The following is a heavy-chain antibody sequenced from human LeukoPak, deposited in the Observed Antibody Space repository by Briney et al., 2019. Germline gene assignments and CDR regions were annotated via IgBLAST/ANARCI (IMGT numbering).Heavy chain of an antibody. V-gene: IGHV3-23*01. Sequence: GGSLRLSCAASGFTFSHYAMTWVRHTPEKGLQWVSAIRGSVGITFYADSAKGRFTISRDNSQNTLYLQMNSLRVEDTAVYYCARGTQPTDYWGQGTLVTVSS. J-gene: IGHJ4*02. CDR2: IRGSVGIT. CDR3: ARGTQPTDY. D-gene: IGHD1-14*01. CDR1: GFTFSHYA.